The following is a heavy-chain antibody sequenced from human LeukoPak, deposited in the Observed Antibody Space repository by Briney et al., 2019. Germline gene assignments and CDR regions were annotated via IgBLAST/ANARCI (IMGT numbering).Heavy chain of an antibody. V-gene: IGHV1-69*13. CDR3: ARGLIAAAGTYYYYGMDV. D-gene: IGHD6-13*01. CDR2: ILPIFGTA. J-gene: IGHJ6*04. CDR1: GGTFSSYA. Sequence: ASVKVSCKATGGTFSSYAISWVRQAPGPGLEWMGGILPIFGTANYAQKFQGRVTITADESTSTASMELSSLRSEDTAVYYCARGLIAAAGTYYYYGMDVWGKGTTVTVSS.